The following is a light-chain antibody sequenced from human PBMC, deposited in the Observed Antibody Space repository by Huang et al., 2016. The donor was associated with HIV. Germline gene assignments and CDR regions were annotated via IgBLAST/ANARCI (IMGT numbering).Light chain of an antibody. CDR2: GSS. V-gene: IGKV3-15*01. Sequence: IVITQSPVTLAVSPGGRATLSWWASLSVRSNLAWFQQKPGQAPRLLVRGSSTGATGGPARFSGSGSGTGVTLTITSLQAEDYAVYYCKQYYSWPRTFGPGTRVE. CDR1: LSVRSN. CDR3: KQYYSWPRT. J-gene: IGKJ1*01.